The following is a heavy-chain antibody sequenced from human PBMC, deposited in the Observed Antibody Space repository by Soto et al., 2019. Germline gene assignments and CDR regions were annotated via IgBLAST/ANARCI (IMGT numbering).Heavy chain of an antibody. V-gene: IGHV4-59*01. CDR3: ARVGDREVLWFGEGTGPGTFNGMDV. CDR2: IYYSGST. Sequence: SETLSLTCTVSGGSISSYYWSWIRQPPGKGLEWIGYIYYSGSTNYNPSLKSRVTISVDTSKNQFSLKLSSVTAADTAVYYCARVGDREVLWFGEGTGPGTFNGMDVWGQGTTVTVS. D-gene: IGHD3-10*01. J-gene: IGHJ6*02. CDR1: GGSISSYY.